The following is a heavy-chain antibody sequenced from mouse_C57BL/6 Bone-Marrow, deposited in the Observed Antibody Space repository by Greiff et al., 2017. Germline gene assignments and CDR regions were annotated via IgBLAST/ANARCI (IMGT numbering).Heavy chain of an antibody. CDR2: IDPSDSYT. D-gene: IGHD2-2*01. Sequence: QVQLQQPGAELVRPGTSVKLSCKASGYTFTSYWMHWVKQRPGQGLEWIGVIDPSDSYTNYNQKFKGKATLTVDTSSSTAYMQLSRLTSEDSAVYYCARGLRQGVDYWGQGTTLTVSS. CDR1: GYTFTSYW. V-gene: IGHV1-59*01. CDR3: ARGLRQGVDY. J-gene: IGHJ2*01.